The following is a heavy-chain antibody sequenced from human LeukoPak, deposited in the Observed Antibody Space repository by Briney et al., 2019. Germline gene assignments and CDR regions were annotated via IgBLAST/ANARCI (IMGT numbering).Heavy chain of an antibody. J-gene: IGHJ4*02. CDR2: ISASGGNT. Sequence: GGSLRLSCAASGFTFSSYAMSWVRQAPGKGLEWVSVISASGGNTYYADSVKGRFTISRDNSKNTLYLQMSSLRAEDTAVYYCAKENHGIVGATTLIDYWGQGTLVTVSS. V-gene: IGHV3-23*01. CDR3: AKENHGIVGATTLIDY. CDR1: GFTFSSYA. D-gene: IGHD1-26*01.